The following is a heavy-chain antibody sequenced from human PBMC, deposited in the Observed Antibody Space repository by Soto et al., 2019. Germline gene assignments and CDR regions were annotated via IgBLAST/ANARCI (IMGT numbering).Heavy chain of an antibody. Sequence: PSETLSLTCTVSGGSVSSGSYYWSWIRQHPGKGLEWIGYVYYSGSTYYNPSLESRVFISVGTSKNQFSLKLTSVTAADTAAYYCARVLTGYYYYGMDVWGQGTTVTVSS. CDR1: GGSVSSGSYY. CDR3: ARVLTGYYYYGMDV. V-gene: IGHV4-31*03. D-gene: IGHD3-16*01. CDR2: VYYSGST. J-gene: IGHJ6*02.